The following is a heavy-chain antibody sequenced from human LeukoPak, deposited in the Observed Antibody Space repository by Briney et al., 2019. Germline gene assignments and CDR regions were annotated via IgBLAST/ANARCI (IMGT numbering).Heavy chain of an antibody. CDR2: IYYSGST. CDR3: ARLLSGYYDSSGTFDY. J-gene: IGHJ4*02. CDR1: GASISSYY. V-gene: IGHV4-59*08. D-gene: IGHD3-22*01. Sequence: SETLSLTCTVSGASISSYYWSWIRQPPGKGLEWIGYIYYSGSTNYNPSLKSRVTISVDTSKNQFSLKLSSVTAADTAVYYCARLLSGYYDSSGTFDYWGQGTLVTVSS.